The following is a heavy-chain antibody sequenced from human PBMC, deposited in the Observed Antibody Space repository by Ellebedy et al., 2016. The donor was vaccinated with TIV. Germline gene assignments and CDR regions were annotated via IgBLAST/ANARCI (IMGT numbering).Heavy chain of an antibody. CDR1: GFTFSNFS. V-gene: IGHV3-30-3*01. Sequence: PGGSLRLSCAASGFTFSNFSIHWVRQAPGTVLEWVAVISYDGSNKHHADSVQGRFTISRDNSKNTLSLQMNSLKGEDTAVYYCARGGIFGYCSSTSCPHDYWGQGTLVTVSS. CDR2: ISYDGSNK. CDR3: ARGGIFGYCSSTSCPHDY. J-gene: IGHJ4*02. D-gene: IGHD2-2*03.